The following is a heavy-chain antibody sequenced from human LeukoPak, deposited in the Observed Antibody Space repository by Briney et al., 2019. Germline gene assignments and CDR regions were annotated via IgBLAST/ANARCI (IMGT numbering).Heavy chain of an antibody. Sequence: SGGSLRLSCAASGFTFSSYAMSWVRQAPGKGLEWVSAISGSGGSTYYADSVKGRFTISRDNSKNTLYLQMNSLRAEDTAVYYCARAERNAGVFDYWGQGTLVTVSS. CDR2: ISGSGGST. V-gene: IGHV3-23*01. J-gene: IGHJ4*02. D-gene: IGHD3-3*01. CDR3: ARAERNAGVFDY. CDR1: GFTFSSYA.